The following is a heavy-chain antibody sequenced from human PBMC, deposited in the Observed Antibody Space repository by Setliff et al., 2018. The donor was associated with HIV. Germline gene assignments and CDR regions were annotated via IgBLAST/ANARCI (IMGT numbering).Heavy chain of an antibody. CDR1: GGSISSYY. CDR3: ARGGRDFYDSSGYYWNY. Sequence: PSETLSLTCTVSGGSISSYYWSWIRQPPGKGLEWIGYIYYSGSTNYNPSLKSRLTISIDTSKNQFSLKLSSVTAADTAVYYCARGGRDFYDSSGYYWNYWGQGTLVTVSS. D-gene: IGHD3-22*01. CDR2: IYYSGST. J-gene: IGHJ4*02. V-gene: IGHV4-59*08.